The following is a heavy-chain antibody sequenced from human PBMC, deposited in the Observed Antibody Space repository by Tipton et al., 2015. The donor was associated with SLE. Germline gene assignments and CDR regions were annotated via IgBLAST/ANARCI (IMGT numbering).Heavy chain of an antibody. CDR1: GYTFTSYA. D-gene: IGHD1-1*01. Sequence: LVQSGAEIKKPGASVKVSCKASGYTFTSYAISWVRQAPGQGLEWMGWSNPYTGNTDYAQKVQGRVTMTTDKSRSTAYLDLRSLRPDDTAVYYCAERYDTFEIWGQGTMVSVSS. V-gene: IGHV1-18*01. CDR3: AERYDTFEI. J-gene: IGHJ3*02. CDR2: SNPYTGNT.